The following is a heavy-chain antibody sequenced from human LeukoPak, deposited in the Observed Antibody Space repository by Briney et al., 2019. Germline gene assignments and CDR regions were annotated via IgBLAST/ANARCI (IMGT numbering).Heavy chain of an antibody. CDR3: ARGFCSGGTCYRTFFDY. Sequence: SETLSLTCTVSGGSISSYYWSWIRQPPGKGLEWIGYISYSGSTNYYPSLKSRVTISVDTSKNQFSLKLSSVTAADTAVYYCARGFCSGGTCYRTFFDYWGQGGLVSVSS. J-gene: IGHJ4*02. D-gene: IGHD2-15*01. V-gene: IGHV4-59*01. CDR2: ISYSGST. CDR1: GGSISSYY.